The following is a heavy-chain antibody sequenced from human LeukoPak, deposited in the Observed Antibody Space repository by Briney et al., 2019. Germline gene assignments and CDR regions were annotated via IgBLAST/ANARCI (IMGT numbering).Heavy chain of an antibody. V-gene: IGHV4-39*01. CDR2: IYYSGST. D-gene: IGHD6-19*01. CDR1: GGSISSSSYY. Sequence: SETLSLTCTVSGGSISSSSYYWGWIRQPPGKGLEWIGSIYYSGSTYYNPSLKSRVTISVDTSKNQFSLKLSSVTAADTAVYYCARPSFVAGTIHYYGMDVWGQGTTVTVSS. J-gene: IGHJ6*02. CDR3: ARPSFVAGTIHYYGMDV.